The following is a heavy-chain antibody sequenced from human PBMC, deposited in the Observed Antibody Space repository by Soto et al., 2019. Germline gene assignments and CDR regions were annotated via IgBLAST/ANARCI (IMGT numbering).Heavy chain of an antibody. CDR3: ALIIFAAAGDYSYYGMDV. CDR2: INPSGGST. D-gene: IGHD6-13*01. Sequence: ASVKVACKAAGYTFTSYDMHWVRQAPGQGLEWMGIINPSGGSTSYAQKFQGRVTMTRDTSTSTVYMELSSLRSEDTAVYYCALIIFAAAGDYSYYGMDVWG. CDR1: GYTFTSYD. V-gene: IGHV1-46*03. J-gene: IGHJ6*02.